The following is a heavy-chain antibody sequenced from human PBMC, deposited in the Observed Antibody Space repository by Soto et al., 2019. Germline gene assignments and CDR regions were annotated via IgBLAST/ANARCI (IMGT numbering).Heavy chain of an antibody. Sequence: ASVKVSCKASGYTFTSSGISWLRQAPGQGLEWMGWISAYNGNTNYAQKLQGRVTMTADTSTSTAYMELRSLRSDDTAVYYCARGVGAEKYNWFDPWGQGTLVTVSS. D-gene: IGHD1-26*01. J-gene: IGHJ5*02. CDR1: GYTFTSSG. V-gene: IGHV1-18*01. CDR2: ISAYNGNT. CDR3: ARGVGAEKYNWFDP.